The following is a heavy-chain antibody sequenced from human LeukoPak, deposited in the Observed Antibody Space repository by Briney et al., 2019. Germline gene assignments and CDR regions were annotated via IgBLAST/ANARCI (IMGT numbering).Heavy chain of an antibody. V-gene: IGHV1-69*02. CDR2: IIPILGIA. D-gene: IGHD3-10*01. CDR1: GGTFSSCT. Sequence: SVKVSCKASGGTFSSCTISWVRQAPGQGLEWMGRIIPILGIANYAQKFQGRVTITADKSTSTAYMELSSLRSEDTAVYYCARGAWFGEPHAFDIWGQGTMVTVSS. J-gene: IGHJ3*02. CDR3: ARGAWFGEPHAFDI.